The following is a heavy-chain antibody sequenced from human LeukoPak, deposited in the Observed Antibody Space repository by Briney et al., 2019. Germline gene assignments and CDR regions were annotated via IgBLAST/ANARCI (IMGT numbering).Heavy chain of an antibody. CDR3: ARVRARYVRDAFDI. D-gene: IGHD3-10*01. CDR1: GFAFKTYA. CDR2: ISGSGAIT. V-gene: IGHV3-23*01. Sequence: GGSLRLSCAASGFAFKTYAMSWVRQAPGKGLEWVSAISGSGAITYYADSVKGRFTISRDNAKNSLYLQMNSLRAEDTAVYYCARVRARYVRDAFDIWGQGTMVTVSS. J-gene: IGHJ3*02.